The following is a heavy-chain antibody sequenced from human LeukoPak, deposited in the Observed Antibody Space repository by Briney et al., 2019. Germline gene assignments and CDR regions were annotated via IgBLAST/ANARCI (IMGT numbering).Heavy chain of an antibody. CDR1: GFTFSSYG. CDR3: ARDLHVINTKWDV. J-gene: IGHJ6*02. CDR2: IWYDGSNK. V-gene: IGHV3-33*01. D-gene: IGHD2-2*01. Sequence: PGRSLRLSCAASGFTFSSYGMHWVRQAPGKGLEWVAVIWYDGSNKYYADSVKGRFTISRDNSKNTLYLQMNSLRAEDTAVYYCARDLHVINTKWDVWGQGTTVTVSS.